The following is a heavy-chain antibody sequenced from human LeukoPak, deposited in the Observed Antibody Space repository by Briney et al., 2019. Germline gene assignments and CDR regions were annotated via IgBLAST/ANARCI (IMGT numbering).Heavy chain of an antibody. CDR1: GFTFSSYG. CDR3: ARDVINIDIPDY. Sequence: GGSLRLSCAASGFTFSSYGMHWVRQAPGKGLEWVAVISYDGSNKYYADSVKGRFTISRDNSKNTLFLQMNSLRAEDTAVYYCARDVINIDIPDYWGQGTLVTVSS. D-gene: IGHD3-3*02. J-gene: IGHJ4*02. CDR2: ISYDGSNK. V-gene: IGHV3-30*03.